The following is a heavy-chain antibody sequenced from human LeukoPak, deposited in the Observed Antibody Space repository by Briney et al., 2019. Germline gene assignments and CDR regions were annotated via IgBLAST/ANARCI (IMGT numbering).Heavy chain of an antibody. CDR2: INPNSGGT. CDR3: ARGSSSWYYFDY. CDR1: GYTFTRYY. J-gene: IGHJ4*02. D-gene: IGHD6-13*01. V-gene: IGHV1-2*06. Sequence: ASVTVSCKASGYTFTRYYMHWVRQAPGQGLEWMGRINPNSGGTNYEQKFQGRVTMTKDTSISTADMELSRLRSDDTAVYYCARGSSSWYYFDYWGQGTLVTVSS.